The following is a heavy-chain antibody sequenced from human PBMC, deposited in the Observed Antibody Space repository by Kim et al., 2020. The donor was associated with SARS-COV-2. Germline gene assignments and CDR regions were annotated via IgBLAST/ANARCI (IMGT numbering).Heavy chain of an antibody. CDR1: GFTFSSYG. CDR2: ISYDGSNK. Sequence: GGSLRLSCAASGFTFSSYGMHWVRQAPGKGLEWVAVISYDGSNKYYADSVKGRFTISRDNSKNTLYLQMNSLRAEDTAVYYCAKGKCSGGSCYSGFDYWGQGTLVTVSS. D-gene: IGHD2-15*01. CDR3: AKGKCSGGSCYSGFDY. V-gene: IGHV3-30*18. J-gene: IGHJ4*02.